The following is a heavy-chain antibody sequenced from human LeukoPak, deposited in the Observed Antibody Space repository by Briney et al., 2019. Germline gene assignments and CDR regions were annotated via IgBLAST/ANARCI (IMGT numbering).Heavy chain of an antibody. CDR3: STIEDNWFDP. J-gene: IGHJ5*02. D-gene: IGHD5/OR15-5a*01. V-gene: IGHV3-48*01. CDR2: ISSSGSTI. Sequence: GGSLRLSCAGSGFTFSSCSMNWVRQAPGKGLEWVSYISSSGSTIYYADSVKGRFTISRDNAKNSLYLQMNSLRAEDTAVYYCSTIEDNWFDPWGQGTLVTVSS. CDR1: GFTFSSCS.